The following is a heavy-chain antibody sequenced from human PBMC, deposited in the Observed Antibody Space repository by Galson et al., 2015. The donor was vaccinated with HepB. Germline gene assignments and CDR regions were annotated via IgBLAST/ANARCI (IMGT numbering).Heavy chain of an antibody. Sequence: PALVKPTQTLTLTCTFSGFSLSTSGVGVGWIRQPPGKALEWLALIYWDDDKRYSPSLKSRLTITKDTSKNQVVLTMTNMDPVDTATYYCAHSVESIPFLFGYNWNDFGFQPFDYWGQGTLVTVSS. J-gene: IGHJ4*02. CDR2: IYWDDDK. CDR1: GFSLSTSGVG. V-gene: IGHV2-5*02. CDR3: AHSVESIPFLFGYNWNDFGFQPFDY. D-gene: IGHD1-1*01.